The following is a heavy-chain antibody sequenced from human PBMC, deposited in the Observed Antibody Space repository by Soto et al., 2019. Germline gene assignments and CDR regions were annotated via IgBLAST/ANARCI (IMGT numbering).Heavy chain of an antibody. Sequence: GGSVRLSCAASGFTFSNYEMNWVRQAPGKGLEWVSYISSSGTTRYYAASVKGRFTISRDNAENALYLQMNSLRAEDTAVYYCTRGGTIFGVVTIGFDYWGQGTLVTVSS. CDR1: GFTFSNYE. CDR3: TRGGTIFGVVTIGFDY. V-gene: IGHV3-48*03. D-gene: IGHD3-3*01. CDR2: ISSSGTTR. J-gene: IGHJ4*02.